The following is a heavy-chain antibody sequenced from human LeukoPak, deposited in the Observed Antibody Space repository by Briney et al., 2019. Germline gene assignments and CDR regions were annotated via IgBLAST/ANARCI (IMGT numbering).Heavy chain of an antibody. CDR1: GYTFTSYA. Sequence: GASVKVSCKASGYTFTSYAMNWVRQAPGQGLEWMGWINTNTGNPTYAQGFTGRFVFSLDTSVSTAYLQISSLKAEDTAVYYCASDYEKGYCTNGVCYTLPVAFDPWGQGTLVTVSS. J-gene: IGHJ5*02. D-gene: IGHD2-8*01. V-gene: IGHV7-4-1*02. CDR3: ASDYEKGYCTNGVCYTLPVAFDP. CDR2: INTNTGNP.